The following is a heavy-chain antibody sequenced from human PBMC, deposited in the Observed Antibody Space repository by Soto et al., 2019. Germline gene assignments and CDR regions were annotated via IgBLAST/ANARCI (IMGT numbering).Heavy chain of an antibody. J-gene: IGHJ3*02. Sequence: VQLVQSGAEVKKPGASVKVSCKASGYTFTGYYMHWVRQAPGQGLEWMGWINPNSGGTNYAQKFQGWVTMTRDTSISTAYMELSRLRSDDTAVYYCARDRGRSCRYSGERGDAFDIWGQGTMVTVSS. CDR1: GYTFTGYY. V-gene: IGHV1-2*04. CDR2: INPNSGGT. CDR3: ARDRGRSCRYSGERGDAFDI. D-gene: IGHD3-10*01.